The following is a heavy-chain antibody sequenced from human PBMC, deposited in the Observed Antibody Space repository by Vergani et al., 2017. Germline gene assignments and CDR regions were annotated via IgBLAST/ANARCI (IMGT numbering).Heavy chain of an antibody. Sequence: QVQLQESGPGLVKPSQTLSLTCTVSGGSISSGGYYWSWIRQPPGKGLEWIGYIYYSGSTYYNPSLKSRVTISVDTSKNQFSLKLRSVTAADTAVYYCARVEPEITMVRGVIFDYWGQGTLVTVSS. CDR1: GGSISSGGYY. J-gene: IGHJ4*02. CDR2: IYYSGST. CDR3: ARVEPEITMVRGVIFDY. V-gene: IGHV4-31*03. D-gene: IGHD3-10*01.